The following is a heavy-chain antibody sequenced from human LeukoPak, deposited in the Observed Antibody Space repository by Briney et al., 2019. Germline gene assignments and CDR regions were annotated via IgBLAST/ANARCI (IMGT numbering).Heavy chain of an antibody. J-gene: IGHJ5*02. CDR3: AIHQYNGSYSGLSWLDH. CDR1: GGSISSSGYY. V-gene: IGHV4-39*01. CDR2: IYYSGST. D-gene: IGHD1-26*01. Sequence: SETLSLTCTVSGGSISSSGYYWGWIRPPPGKALEWIASIYYSGSTYYNPSLKSRVTISVDTSNNQLSLKLSSLTPAHTAVLYCAIHQYNGSYSGLSWLDHWGQGNLVTVSS.